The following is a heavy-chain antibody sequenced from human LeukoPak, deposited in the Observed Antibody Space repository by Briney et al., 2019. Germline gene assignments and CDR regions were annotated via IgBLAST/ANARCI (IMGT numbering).Heavy chain of an antibody. CDR3: AKESIFGVVWGLDY. CDR1: GFTLSSYD. CDR2: ISYDGSNK. J-gene: IGHJ4*02. D-gene: IGHD3-3*01. Sequence: PGRSLSLLCAAAGFTLSSYDMHWVRQAPGKGLEGVAVISYDGSNKYYADSVKGRFTISRDNSKNTLYLQMNSLRAEDTAVYYCAKESIFGVVWGLDYWGQGTLVTVSS. V-gene: IGHV3-30*18.